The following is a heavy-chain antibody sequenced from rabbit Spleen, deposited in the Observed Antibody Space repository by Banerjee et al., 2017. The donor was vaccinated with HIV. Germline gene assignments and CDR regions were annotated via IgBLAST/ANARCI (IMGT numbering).Heavy chain of an antibody. D-gene: IGHD1-1*01. CDR2: INIVTGKA. CDR3: ARDLVGVIGWNFYL. CDR1: GFTLSSYW. J-gene: IGHJ4*01. V-gene: IGHV1S40*01. Sequence: QSLEESGGDLVQPEGSLTLTCTASGFTLSSYWMCWVRQAPGKGLQWIACINIVTGKAVYATWAKGRFIMSRASSTTVTLQMTSLTAADTATYFCARDLVGVIGWNFYLWGPGTLVTVS.